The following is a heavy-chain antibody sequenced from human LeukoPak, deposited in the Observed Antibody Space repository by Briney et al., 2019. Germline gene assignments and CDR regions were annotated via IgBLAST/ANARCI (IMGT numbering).Heavy chain of an antibody. CDR2: IYYSGST. J-gene: IGHJ4*02. CDR3: ARGTFYDFWSGYSTTLFDY. Sequence: SETLSLTCAVYGGSFSGYYWGWIRQPPGKGLEWIGSIYYSGSTYYNPSLKSRVTISVDTSKNQFSLKLSSVTAADTAVYYCARGTFYDFWSGYSTTLFDYWGQGTLVTVSS. D-gene: IGHD3-3*01. V-gene: IGHV4-34*01. CDR1: GGSFSGYY.